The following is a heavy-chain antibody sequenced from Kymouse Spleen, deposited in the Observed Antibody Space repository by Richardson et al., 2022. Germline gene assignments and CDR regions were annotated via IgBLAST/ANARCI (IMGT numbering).Heavy chain of an antibody. D-gene: IGHD3-9*01. Sequence: QVQLVESGGGVVQPGRSLRLSCAASGFTFSSYGMHWVRQAPGKGLEWVAVIWYDGSNKYYADSVKGRFTISRDNSKNTLYLQMNSLRAEDTAVYYCARTYYDILTGYYTPYYYYGMDVWGQGTTVTVSS. J-gene: IGHJ6*02. CDR2: IWYDGSNK. CDR3: ARTYYDILTGYYTPYYYYGMDV. CDR1: GFTFSSYG. V-gene: IGHV3-33*01.